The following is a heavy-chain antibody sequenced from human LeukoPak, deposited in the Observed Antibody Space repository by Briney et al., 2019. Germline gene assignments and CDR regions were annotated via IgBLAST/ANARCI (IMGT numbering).Heavy chain of an antibody. V-gene: IGHV3-30-3*01. CDR1: GFTFSSYA. Sequence: ERSLRLSCAASGFTFSSYAMHWVRQAPGKGLEWVAVISYDGSNKYYADSVKGRFTISRDNSKNTLYLQMNSLRAEDTAVYYCASSYDSSGYRDYWGQGTLVTVSS. D-gene: IGHD3-22*01. CDR3: ASSYDSSGYRDY. CDR2: ISYDGSNK. J-gene: IGHJ4*02.